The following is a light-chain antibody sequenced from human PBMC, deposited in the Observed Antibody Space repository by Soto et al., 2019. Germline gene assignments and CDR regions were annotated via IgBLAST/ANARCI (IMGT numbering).Light chain of an antibody. J-gene: IGKJ3*01. CDR1: QGIRNF. CDR2: AAS. CDR3: QKYSSVPV. Sequence: DIQMTQSPTSLSASVGDRVTITCRASQGIRNFVAWYQQKPGKAPKLLIYAASTLQSGVPSRFSGSGSGTDCTLTIISLQPEDVATYSCQKYSSVPVFGPGTKVEIK. V-gene: IGKV1-27*01.